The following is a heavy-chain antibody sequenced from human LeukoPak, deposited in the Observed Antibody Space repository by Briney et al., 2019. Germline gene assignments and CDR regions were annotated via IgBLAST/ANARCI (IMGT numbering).Heavy chain of an antibody. CDR1: GGTFSSYA. CDR2: IIPIFGTA. V-gene: IGHV1-69*13. CDR3: ARASYYYDSSGYYGY. J-gene: IGHJ4*02. Sequence: GASVKVSCTASGGTFSSYAISWVRQAPGQGLEWMGGIIPIFGTANYAQKFQGRVTITADESTSTAYMELSSLRSEDTAVYYCARASYYYDSSGYYGYWGQGTLVTVSS. D-gene: IGHD3-22*01.